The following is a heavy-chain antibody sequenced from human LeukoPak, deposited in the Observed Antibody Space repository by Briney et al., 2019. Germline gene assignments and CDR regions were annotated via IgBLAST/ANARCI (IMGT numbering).Heavy chain of an antibody. J-gene: IGHJ4*02. CDR3: AREKSPRHSYGHLTY. Sequence: GASVKVSCKASGYTFTSYAMHWVRQAPGQRLEWMGWINAGNGNTKNSQKFQGRVTITRDTSASTAYMELSSLRSEDTAVYYCAREKSPRHSYGHLTYWGQGTLVTVSS. D-gene: IGHD5-18*01. V-gene: IGHV1-3*01. CDR1: GYTFTSYA. CDR2: INAGNGNT.